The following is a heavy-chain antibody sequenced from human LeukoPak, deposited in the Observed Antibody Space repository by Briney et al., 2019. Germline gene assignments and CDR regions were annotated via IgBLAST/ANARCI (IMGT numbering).Heavy chain of an antibody. CDR1: GFSFSGYA. D-gene: IGHD3-10*01. Sequence: PGGSLRLSCAASGFSFSGYAMSWVRQAPGKGLEWVANINQDGSEKYYVDSVKGRFTISRDNAKSSLYMQINSLRAEDTAVYYCARKSRSGSHTTLDYWGQGTRVTVSS. V-gene: IGHV3-7*02. J-gene: IGHJ4*02. CDR3: ARKSRSGSHTTLDY. CDR2: INQDGSEK.